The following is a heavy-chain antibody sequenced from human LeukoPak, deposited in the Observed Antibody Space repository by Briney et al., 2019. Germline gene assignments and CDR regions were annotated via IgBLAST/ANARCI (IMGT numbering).Heavy chain of an antibody. J-gene: IGHJ4*02. Sequence: LSLTCTVSGGSISSSSDYWGWIRQAPGKGLEWVSYISSSGSTIYYADSVKGRFTISRDNAKNSLYLQMNSLRAEDTAVYYCARDDMVVPAAKPRNFDYWGQGTLVTVSS. D-gene: IGHD2-2*01. CDR2: ISSSGSTI. V-gene: IGHV3-11*01. CDR1: GGSISSSSDY. CDR3: ARDDMVVPAAKPRNFDY.